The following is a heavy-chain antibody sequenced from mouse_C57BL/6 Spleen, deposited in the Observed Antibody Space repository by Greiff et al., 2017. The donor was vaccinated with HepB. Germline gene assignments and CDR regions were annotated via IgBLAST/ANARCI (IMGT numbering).Heavy chain of an antibody. J-gene: IGHJ1*03. CDR2: IRNKANGYTT. CDR1: GFTFTDYY. Sequence: DVQLVESGGGLVQPGGSLSLSCAASGFTFTDYYMSWVRQPPGKALEWLGFIRNKANGYTTEDSASVKGRFTISRDNSQRILYLQMNALRAEDSATYYCARSYYSDVWGTGTTVTVSS. V-gene: IGHV7-3*01. CDR3: ARSYYSDV.